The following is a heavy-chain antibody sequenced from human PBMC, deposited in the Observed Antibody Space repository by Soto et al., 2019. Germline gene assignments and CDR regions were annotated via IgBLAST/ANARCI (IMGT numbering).Heavy chain of an antibody. CDR1: GFTCRSYA. Sequence: RGSLRLSCAASGFTCRSYAMSWCRQAPGKGLEWVSAISGSGGSTYYADSVKGRFTISRDNSKNTLYLQMNSLRAEDTAVYYCAKGIVYYYDSSGYFAYWGQGTLVTVSS. CDR3: AKGIVYYYDSSGYFAY. D-gene: IGHD3-22*01. CDR2: ISGSGGST. V-gene: IGHV3-23*01. J-gene: IGHJ4*02.